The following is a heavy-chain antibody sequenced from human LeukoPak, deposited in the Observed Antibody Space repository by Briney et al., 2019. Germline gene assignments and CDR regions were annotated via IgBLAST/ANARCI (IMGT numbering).Heavy chain of an antibody. CDR2: INHSGST. CDR1: GGSFSGYY. D-gene: IGHD4-17*01. Sequence: PSENLSLTCAVYGGSFSGYYWSWIRQPPGKGLEWIGEINHSGSTNYNPSLKSRVTISVDTSKNLFSLKLSSVTAADTAVYYCARLGAARTTVTYNWFDPWGQGTLVTVSS. CDR3: ARLGAARTTVTYNWFDP. V-gene: IGHV4-34*01. J-gene: IGHJ5*02.